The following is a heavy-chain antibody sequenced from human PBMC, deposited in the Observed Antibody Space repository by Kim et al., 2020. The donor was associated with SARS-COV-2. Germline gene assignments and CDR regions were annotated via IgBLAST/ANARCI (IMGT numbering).Heavy chain of an antibody. CDR2: IRWDGGSI. D-gene: IGHD5-12*01. CDR3: AKDRGYSVYNFDY. J-gene: IGHJ4*02. Sequence: GGSLRLSCAASGFTFDDYAMHWVRQAPGKGLEWVSGIRWDGGSIDYADSVKGRFTISRDNAKNTLYLQMNSLRAEDTAMYYCAKDRGYSVYNFDYWGQGTLVTVSS. V-gene: IGHV3-9*01. CDR1: GFTFDDYA.